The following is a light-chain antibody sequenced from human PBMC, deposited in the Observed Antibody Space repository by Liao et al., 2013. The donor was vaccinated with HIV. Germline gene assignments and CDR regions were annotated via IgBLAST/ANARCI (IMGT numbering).Light chain of an antibody. Sequence: SYELTQPPSVSVSPGQTASITCSGDKLGDRFACWYQQKPGQSPVLVIYQDTKRPSGIPERFSGSNSGNTATLTISGTQAMDEADYYCQAWDSNMVFGGGTEADRP. CDR2: QDT. CDR1: KLGDRF. J-gene: IGLJ2*01. CDR3: QAWDSNMV. V-gene: IGLV3-1*01.